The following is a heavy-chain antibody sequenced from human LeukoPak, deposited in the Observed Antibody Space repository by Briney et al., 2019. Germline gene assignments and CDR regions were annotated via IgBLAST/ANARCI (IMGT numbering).Heavy chain of an antibody. V-gene: IGHV3-21*01. J-gene: IGHJ4*02. CDR1: GFTFSSCG. D-gene: IGHD1-14*01. CDR2: IGPTGTDR. CDR3: ATETIGRHYDY. Sequence: GGSLRLSCAASGFTFSSCGFNWVRQAPGKGLEWVSSIGPTGTDRYYADSVRGRFTISRDNAKNSMYLKMDSLRDEDTAVYYCATETIGRHYDYWGQGTLLTVSS.